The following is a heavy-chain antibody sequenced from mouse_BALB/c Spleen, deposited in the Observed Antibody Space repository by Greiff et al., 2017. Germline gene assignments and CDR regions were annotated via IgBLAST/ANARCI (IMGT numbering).Heavy chain of an antibody. Sequence: EVQGVESGGDLVKPGGSLKLSCAASGFTFSSYGMSWVRQTPDKRLEWVATISSGGSYTYYPDSVKGRFTISRDNAKNTLYLQMSSLKSEDTAMYYCARQIHYYGYFDYWGQGTTLTVSS. J-gene: IGHJ2*01. V-gene: IGHV5-6*01. CDR1: GFTFSSYG. CDR2: ISSGGSYT. CDR3: ARQIHYYGYFDY. D-gene: IGHD1-2*01.